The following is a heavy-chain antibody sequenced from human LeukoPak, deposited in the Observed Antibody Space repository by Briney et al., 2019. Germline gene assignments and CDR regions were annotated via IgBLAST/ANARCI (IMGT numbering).Heavy chain of an antibody. Sequence: SETLSLTCTVSGGSISGYYWSWIRQPPGKGLEWIGYIYYSGSTNYNPSLKSRVTISVDTSKNQFSLKLSSVTAADTAVYYCARQPSSWLAFDIWGQGTMVTVSS. D-gene: IGHD6-13*01. CDR3: ARQPSSWLAFDI. V-gene: IGHV4-59*08. CDR2: IYYSGST. CDR1: GGSISGYY. J-gene: IGHJ3*02.